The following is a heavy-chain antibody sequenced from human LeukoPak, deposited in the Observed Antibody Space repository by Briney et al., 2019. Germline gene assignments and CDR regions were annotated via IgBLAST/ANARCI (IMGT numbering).Heavy chain of an antibody. D-gene: IGHD3-22*01. CDR2: INHSGST. V-gene: IGHV4-34*01. Sequence: SETLSLTCAVYGGSFSGYYWSWIRQPPGKGLEWIGEINHSGSTNYNPSLKSRVTILVDTSKNQFSLKLSSVTAADTAVYYCARGGLGDYYDSSGYSLFDYWGQGTLVTVSS. CDR1: GGSFSGYY. J-gene: IGHJ4*02. CDR3: ARGGLGDYYDSSGYSLFDY.